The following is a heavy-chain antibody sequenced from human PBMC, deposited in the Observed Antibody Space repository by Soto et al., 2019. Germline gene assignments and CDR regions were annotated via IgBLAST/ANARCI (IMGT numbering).Heavy chain of an antibody. Sequence: QVQLVESGGGLVKPGGSLRLSCAVSGFTFSDYYMTWIRQAPGKGLEWVSYIRSSTSHTNYADSVKGRFIISRDNAKNSFFLHINSLRAEDTAEYYWARGRGAAADYFDFWGQGTLGTVSS. CDR3: ARGRGAAADYFDF. D-gene: IGHD6-13*01. J-gene: IGHJ4*02. CDR1: GFTFSDYY. V-gene: IGHV3-11*05. CDR2: IRSSTSHT.